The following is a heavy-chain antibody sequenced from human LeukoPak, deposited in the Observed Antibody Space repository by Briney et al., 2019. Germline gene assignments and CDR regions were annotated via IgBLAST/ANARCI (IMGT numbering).Heavy chain of an antibody. CDR2: IYYSGST. V-gene: IGHV4-59*01. Sequence: SETLSLTCTVSGGSISSYYWSWIRQPPGKGLEWIGYIYYSGSTNYNPSLKSRVTISVDTSKNQFSLKLSPVTAADTAVYYCASTQIYCSSTSCYTPYYYYMDVWGKGTTVTVSS. CDR3: ASTQIYCSSTSCYTPYYYYMDV. D-gene: IGHD2-2*02. CDR1: GGSISSYY. J-gene: IGHJ6*03.